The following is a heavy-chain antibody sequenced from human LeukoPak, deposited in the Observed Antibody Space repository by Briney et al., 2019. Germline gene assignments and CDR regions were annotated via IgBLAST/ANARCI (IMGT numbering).Heavy chain of an antibody. J-gene: IGHJ4*02. CDR2: INPNSGGT. CDR1: GYTFTGYY. D-gene: IGHD3-22*01. Sequence: ASVKVSCKASGYTFTGYYMHWVRQAPGQGLGWMGWINPNSGGTNYAQKFQGRVTMTRDTSISTAYMELSRLRSDDTAVYYCARELTYYYDSSGYYYGDYWGQGTLVTVSS. CDR3: ARELTYYYDSSGYYYGDY. V-gene: IGHV1-2*02.